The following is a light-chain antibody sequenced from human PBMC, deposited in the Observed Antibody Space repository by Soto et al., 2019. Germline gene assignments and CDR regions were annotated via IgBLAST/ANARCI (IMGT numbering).Light chain of an antibody. J-gene: IGLJ2*01. V-gene: IGLV1-44*01. CDR3: TACDDSLDGVV. Sequence: QSVLTQPPSTSGTPGQRVPISCSGSSSNIGRNTVNWYQQVPGTAPKLLIYGNNQRPSGVPDRFSGSKSGTSASLPISGLQSEDEANYYCTACDDSLDGVVLGGGTQLTVL. CDR1: SSNIGRNT. CDR2: GNN.